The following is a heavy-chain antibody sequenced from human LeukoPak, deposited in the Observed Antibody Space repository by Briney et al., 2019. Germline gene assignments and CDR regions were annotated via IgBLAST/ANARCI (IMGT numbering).Heavy chain of an antibody. J-gene: IGHJ4*02. Sequence: PGGSLRLSCAASGFTFSSYNMNWVRQAPGKGLEWVSAISGSGGSTYYADSVKGRFTISRDNSKNTLYLQMNSLRAEDTAVYYCAKDPARTYYDILTGYSPKGYWGQGTLVTVSS. D-gene: IGHD3-9*01. CDR2: ISGSGGST. CDR3: AKDPARTYYDILTGYSPKGY. CDR1: GFTFSSYN. V-gene: IGHV3-23*01.